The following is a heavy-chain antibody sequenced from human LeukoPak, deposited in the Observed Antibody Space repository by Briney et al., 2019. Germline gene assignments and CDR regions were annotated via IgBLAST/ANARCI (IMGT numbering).Heavy chain of an antibody. CDR2: ISGSGGST. CDR3: AKGRWYSSSTLDY. Sequence: PGGSLRLSCAASGFTFSSYAMSWVRQPPGKGLEWVSAISGSGGSTYYADSEKGRFTISRDNSKNTLYLQMNSLRAEDTAVYYCAKGRWYSSSTLDYWGQETLVTVSS. J-gene: IGHJ4*02. V-gene: IGHV3-23*01. D-gene: IGHD6-13*01. CDR1: GFTFSSYA.